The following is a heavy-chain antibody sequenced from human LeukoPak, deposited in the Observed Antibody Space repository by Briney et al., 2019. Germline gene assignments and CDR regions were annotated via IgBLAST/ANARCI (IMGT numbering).Heavy chain of an antibody. CDR2: IYYSGST. D-gene: IGHD3-10*01. CDR1: GASISNNH. V-gene: IGHV4-59*12. J-gene: IGHJ4*02. Sequence: PSETLSLTCTVSGASISNNHWSWIRQSPGKGLEWIGYIYYSGSTNYNPSLKSRVTMSVDTSKNQFSLKLSSVTAADTAVYYCAREAYYYGSGNLRYDYWGQGTLVTVSS. CDR3: AREAYYYGSGNLRYDY.